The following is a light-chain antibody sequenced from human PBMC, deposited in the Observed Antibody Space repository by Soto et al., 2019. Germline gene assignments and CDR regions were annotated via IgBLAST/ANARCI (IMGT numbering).Light chain of an antibody. J-gene: IGLJ1*01. CDR1: SSDIGGYKH. Sequence: QSALTQPASVPGSPGQSITISCTGTSSDIGGYKHVSWYQQHPGKAPKLMIYEVTNRPSGVSYRFSGSKSGNTASLTISGLQAEDEADYYCSSYTTSSTQVFGTGTKVTVL. V-gene: IGLV2-14*01. CDR3: SSYTTSSTQV. CDR2: EVT.